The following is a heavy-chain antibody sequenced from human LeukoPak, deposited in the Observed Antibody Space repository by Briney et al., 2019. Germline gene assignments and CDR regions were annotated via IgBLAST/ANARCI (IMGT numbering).Heavy chain of an antibody. CDR2: IYYSGST. V-gene: IGHV4-59*01. CDR3: ARGDDILTGYLTDYYFDY. Sequence: PSETLSLSCTVSGGSISSYYWSWSRQPPGKGLEWIGYIYYSGSTNYNPSLKSRVTISVDTSKNQFSLKLSSVTAADTAVYYCARGDDILTGYLTDYYFDYWGQGTLVTVSS. D-gene: IGHD3-9*01. J-gene: IGHJ4*02. CDR1: GGSISSYY.